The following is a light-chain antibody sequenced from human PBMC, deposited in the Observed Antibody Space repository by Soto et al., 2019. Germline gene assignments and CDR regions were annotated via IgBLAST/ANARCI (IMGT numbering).Light chain of an antibody. Sequence: EIVLTQSPGTLSLSPGERATLSCRASQSVTNNYLDWFQQKPGQAPRLLIYDASIRADGIPDRFSGSGSETTFALTISRLEPPDSAVWYCQQCSFSPRTFGQGTKVDI. J-gene: IGKJ1*01. CDR2: DAS. CDR3: QQCSFSPRT. V-gene: IGKV3-20*01. CDR1: QSVTNNY.